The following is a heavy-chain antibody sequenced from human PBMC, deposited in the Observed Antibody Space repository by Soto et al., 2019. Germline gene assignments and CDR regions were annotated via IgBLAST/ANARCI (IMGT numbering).Heavy chain of an antibody. CDR3: TTLYQGISN. V-gene: IGHV3-15*01. J-gene: IGHJ4*02. Sequence: GGSLRLSCAASGFTFSNAWMSWVRQTPGKGLEWVGRIKSKTDAETTDYAAPVKGRFTISRDDSKNALYLQMNSLKTEDTAVYYCTTLYQGISNWGQGTLVTVSS. CDR1: GFTFSNAW. D-gene: IGHD1-20*01. CDR2: IKSKTDAETT.